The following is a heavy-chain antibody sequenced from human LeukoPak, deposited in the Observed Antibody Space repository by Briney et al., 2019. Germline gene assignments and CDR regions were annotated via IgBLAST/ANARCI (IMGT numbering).Heavy chain of an antibody. D-gene: IGHD5-12*01. CDR3: AKGAYDYIEIGYFDS. Sequence: SGGSLRLSCAASGFTSSNYAMSWVRQAPGKGLEWVSVLIGSSGSTDYADSVKGRFTISRDNSKNTVFLQMNSLRADDTAIYYCAKGAYDYIEIGYFDSWGQGTLVTVSS. J-gene: IGHJ4*02. CDR1: GFTSSNYA. CDR2: LIGSSGST. V-gene: IGHV3-23*01.